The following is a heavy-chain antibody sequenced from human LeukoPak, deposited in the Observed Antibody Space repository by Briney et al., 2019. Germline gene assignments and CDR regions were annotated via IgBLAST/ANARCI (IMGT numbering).Heavy chain of an antibody. V-gene: IGHV1-2*06. CDR3: ARASRITMIVVDSGGAFDI. Sequence: ASVKVSCKASGYTFTCYYMHWVRQAPGQGLEWMGRINPNSGGTNYAQKFQGRVTMTRDTSISTAYMELSRLRSDDTAVYYCARASRITMIVVDSGGAFDIWGQGTMVTVSS. CDR1: GYTFTCYY. CDR2: INPNSGGT. J-gene: IGHJ3*02. D-gene: IGHD3-22*01.